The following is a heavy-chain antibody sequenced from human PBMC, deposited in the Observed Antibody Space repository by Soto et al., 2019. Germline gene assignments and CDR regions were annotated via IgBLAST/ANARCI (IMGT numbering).Heavy chain of an antibody. CDR3: ARAPAERFGERHAFDI. CDR1: GGSISSGGYY. D-gene: IGHD3-10*01. Sequence: KTSETLSLTCTVSGGSISSGGYYWSWIRQHPGKGLEWIGFIYYSGSTYYNPSLKSRVTISVDTSKNQFSLKLSSVTAADKAVYYCARAPAERFGERHAFDIWGQGKMVTVSS. CDR2: IYYSGST. J-gene: IGHJ3*02. V-gene: IGHV4-31*03.